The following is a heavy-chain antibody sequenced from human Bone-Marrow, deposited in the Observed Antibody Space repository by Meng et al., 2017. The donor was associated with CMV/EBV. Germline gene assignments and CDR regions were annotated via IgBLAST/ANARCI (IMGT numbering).Heavy chain of an antibody. CDR2: INPNTGGT. CDR1: GSTFTGDY. D-gene: IGHD3-3*01. J-gene: IGHJ4*02. V-gene: IGHV1-2*06. Sequence: ASGSTFTGDYIHWVRQAPGQGPEWMGRINPNTGGTNYAQKFQGRATMTRDTSISTAFMELSRLTSDDTAVYYCACGTIFGVAVMAFDYWGQGSLVTSPQ. CDR3: ACGTIFGVAVMAFDY.